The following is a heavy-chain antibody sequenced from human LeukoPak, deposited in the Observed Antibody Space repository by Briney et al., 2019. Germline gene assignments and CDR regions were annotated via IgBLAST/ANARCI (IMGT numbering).Heavy chain of an antibody. CDR1: GFTFSSYA. CDR2: ISPGGGTI. Sequence: GGSLRLSCAASGFTFSSYAMSWVRQAPGKGLEWVSAISPGGGTIFYADSVKGRFATSRDNSENTLYLQVNDLRAEDTAVYYCARDPVDTATPKYWGQGTLVTVSS. CDR3: ARDPVDTATPKY. V-gene: IGHV3-23*01. J-gene: IGHJ4*02. D-gene: IGHD5-18*01.